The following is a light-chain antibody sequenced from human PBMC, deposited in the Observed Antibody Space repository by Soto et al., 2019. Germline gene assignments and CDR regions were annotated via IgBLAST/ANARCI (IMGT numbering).Light chain of an antibody. V-gene: IGLV2-14*03. CDR2: DVT. CDR1: SSDVGGYNY. CDR3: SSSTSSSTLV. J-gene: IGLJ3*02. Sequence: QSALTQPASVSGSPGQSITVSCTGTSSDVGGYNYVSWYQQHPGRAPKLMIYDVTDRPSGVSNRFSGSKSGNTASLTISGVQAEDEAAYYCSSSTSSSTLVFGGGTKVAVL.